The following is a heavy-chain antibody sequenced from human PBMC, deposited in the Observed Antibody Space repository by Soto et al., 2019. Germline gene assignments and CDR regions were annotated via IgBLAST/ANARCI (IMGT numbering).Heavy chain of an antibody. J-gene: IGHJ6*02. CDR1: GYSFTSYW. Sequence: GESLKISCKGSGYSFTSYWISWVRQMPGKGLEWMGRIDPSDSYTNHSPSFQGHVTISADKSISTAYLQWSSLKASDTAMYYCARRRGCSSTSCYFDYYGMDVWGQGTTVTVSS. CDR2: IDPSDSYT. V-gene: IGHV5-10-1*01. CDR3: ARRRGCSSTSCYFDYYGMDV. D-gene: IGHD2-2*01.